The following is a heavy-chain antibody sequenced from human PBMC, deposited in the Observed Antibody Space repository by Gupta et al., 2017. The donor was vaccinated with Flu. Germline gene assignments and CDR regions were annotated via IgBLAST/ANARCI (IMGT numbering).Heavy chain of an antibody. D-gene: IGHD6-19*01. CDR1: GFTFRNHS. CDR3: VRAPQYTSGWDWYLDL. CDR2: ISRSSSSM. J-gene: IGHJ2*01. V-gene: IGHV3-48*02. Sequence: DVQLVESGGGLVQPGGSLRLSCEASGFTFRNHSRNWVRQAPGKRLEWIAHISRSSSSMYYADSVKGRVSISRDNVQKSLYLQINSLTDEDTAVYYCVRAPQYTSGWDWYLDLWGRGTLVMVSS.